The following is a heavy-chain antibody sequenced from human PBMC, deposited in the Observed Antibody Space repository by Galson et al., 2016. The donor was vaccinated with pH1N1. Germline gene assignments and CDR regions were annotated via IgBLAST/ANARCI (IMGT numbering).Heavy chain of an antibody. Sequence: SLRLSCAASGFIFSQYGMHWVRQAPGKGLEWVAFISYDGTYKYYGDSVKGRFTISRDNSKNTVHLQMNSLRADDPAVYYCARAPPTFNNRGWAFDVWGQGTMVSVSS. CDR1: GFIFSQYG. V-gene: IGHV3-30*03. CDR3: ARAPPTFNNRGWAFDV. D-gene: IGHD1/OR15-1a*01. J-gene: IGHJ3*01. CDR2: ISYDGTYK.